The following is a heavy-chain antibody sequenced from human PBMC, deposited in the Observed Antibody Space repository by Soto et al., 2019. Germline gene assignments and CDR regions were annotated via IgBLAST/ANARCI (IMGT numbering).Heavy chain of an antibody. Sequence: GGSLRLSCAASGFTFSSYWMHWVRQAPGKGLVWVSRINSDGSSTSYADSVKGRFTISRDNAKNTLYLQMNSLRAEDTAVYYCARDAYSGYDLNWFDPWGQGTLVTVSS. CDR2: INSDGSST. V-gene: IGHV3-74*01. J-gene: IGHJ5*02. CDR1: GFTFSSYW. D-gene: IGHD5-12*01. CDR3: ARDAYSGYDLNWFDP.